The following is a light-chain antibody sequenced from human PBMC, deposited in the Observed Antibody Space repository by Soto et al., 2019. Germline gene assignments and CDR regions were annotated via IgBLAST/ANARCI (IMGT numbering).Light chain of an antibody. CDR1: QSISYW. Sequence: DIQMTQSPSTLSASVGDRVTITCRASQSISYWLAWYQQKPGRAPKLLIYDASSLQSGVPSRFSGSGSGTEFTLTISSLQPDDLATYYCQHQTFGQGTKVDIK. J-gene: IGKJ1*01. CDR3: QHQT. CDR2: DAS. V-gene: IGKV1-5*01.